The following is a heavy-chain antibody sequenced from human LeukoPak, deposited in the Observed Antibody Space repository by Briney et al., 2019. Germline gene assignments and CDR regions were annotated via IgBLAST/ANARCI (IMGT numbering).Heavy chain of an antibody. Sequence: SETLSLTCTVSGGSISNYYWSWIRQPPGKGLEWIGYIHNSGSTKYNPSLKSRVTISVVTAKNQFSLKVSSVTAADTAVYYCARSPYYDSSGINFDYWGQGTLVTVSS. CDR1: GGSISNYY. D-gene: IGHD3-22*01. CDR3: ARSPYYDSSGINFDY. V-gene: IGHV4-59*01. J-gene: IGHJ4*02. CDR2: IHNSGST.